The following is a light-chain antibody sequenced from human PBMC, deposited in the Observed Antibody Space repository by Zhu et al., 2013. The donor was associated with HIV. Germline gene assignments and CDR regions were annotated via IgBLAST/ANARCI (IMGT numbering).Light chain of an antibody. CDR3: QQYNKWPPYT. Sequence: DIVMTQSPATLSVSPGERATLSCRASQSISNSLGWYQQRPGQVPRLLIYGASTRATGIPARFNGSGSGTEFTLIINSLRPEDSAVYYCQQYNKWPPYTFGQGTKLHLK. V-gene: IGKV3-15*01. J-gene: IGKJ2*01. CDR1: QSISNS. CDR2: GAS.